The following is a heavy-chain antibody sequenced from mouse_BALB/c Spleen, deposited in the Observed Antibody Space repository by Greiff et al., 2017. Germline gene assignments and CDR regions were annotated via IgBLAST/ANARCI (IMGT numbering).Heavy chain of an antibody. J-gene: IGHJ3*01. D-gene: IGHD2-1*01. CDR2: ILPGSGST. V-gene: IGHV1-9*01. Sequence: VMLVESGAELMKPGASVKISCKATGYTFSSYWIEWVKQRPGHGLEWIGEILPGSGSTNYNEKFKGKATFTADTSSNTAYMQLSSLTSEDSAVYYCASYYGNYEGSWFAYWGQGTLVTVSA. CDR1: GYTFSSYW. CDR3: ASYYGNYEGSWFAY.